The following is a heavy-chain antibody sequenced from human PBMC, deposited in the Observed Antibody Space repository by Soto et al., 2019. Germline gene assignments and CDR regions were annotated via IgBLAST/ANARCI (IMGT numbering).Heavy chain of an antibody. D-gene: IGHD2-15*01. CDR3: ATMGTPATGLYYFDY. CDR1: GGSISSGNYY. V-gene: IGHV4-30-4*01. J-gene: IGHJ4*02. Sequence: QVQLQESGPGLVKPSQTLSLTCTVSGGSISSGNYYWSWIRQPPGKGLEWIGFISYSGSTYYSLSLKSRVTMSVDTSKNHFSLNLSFVTAADTAVYYCATMGTPATGLYYFDYWGQGTLVTVSS. CDR2: ISYSGST.